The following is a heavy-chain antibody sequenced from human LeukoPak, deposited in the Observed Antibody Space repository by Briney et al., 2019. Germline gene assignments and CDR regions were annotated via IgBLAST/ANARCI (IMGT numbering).Heavy chain of an antibody. J-gene: IGHJ6*03. D-gene: IGHD2-2*01. CDR2: IKSKTDGGTT. Sequence: GGSLRLSCAASGFTFSNAWMSWVRQAPGKGLEWVGRIKSKTDGGTTDYAAPVKGRFTISRDDSKNTLYLQMNSLRAEDTAVYYCARDGDIVVVPAGRGPYYYYYYMDVWGKGTTVTVSS. CDR3: ARDGDIVVVPAGRGPYYYYYYMDV. V-gene: IGHV3-15*01. CDR1: GFTFSNAW.